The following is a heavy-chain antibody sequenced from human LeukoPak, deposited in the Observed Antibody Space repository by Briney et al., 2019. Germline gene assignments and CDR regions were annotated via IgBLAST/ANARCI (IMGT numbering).Heavy chain of an antibody. Sequence: GGSLRRSCAASGFTFSSYAMHWVRQAPGKGLEWVAVISYDGSNKYYADSVKGRFTISRDNSKNTLYLQMNSLRAEDTAVYYCARDPYYDSSGYYPHFDYWGQGTLVTVSS. CDR2: ISYDGSNK. D-gene: IGHD3-22*01. CDR3: ARDPYYDSSGYYPHFDY. V-gene: IGHV3-30-3*01. CDR1: GFTFSSYA. J-gene: IGHJ4*02.